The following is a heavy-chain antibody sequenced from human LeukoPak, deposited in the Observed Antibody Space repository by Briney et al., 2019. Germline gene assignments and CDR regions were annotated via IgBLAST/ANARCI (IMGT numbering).Heavy chain of an antibody. J-gene: IGHJ5*02. CDR2: ISGSGGST. D-gene: IGHD4-23*01. Sequence: GGSLRLSCAASGFTFSNYAMSWVRQAPGKGLEWVSVISGSGGSTFYADSVKGRFTISRDNSKNTLYLQMNSLRAEDTAVYYCARSRPGSGKVGFDPWGQGTLVTVSS. V-gene: IGHV3-23*01. CDR1: GFTFSNYA. CDR3: ARSRPGSGKVGFDP.